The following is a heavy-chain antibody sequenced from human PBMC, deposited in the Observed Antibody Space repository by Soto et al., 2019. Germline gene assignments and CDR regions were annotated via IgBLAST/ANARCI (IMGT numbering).Heavy chain of an antibody. D-gene: IGHD6-19*01. V-gene: IGHV1-2*02. CDR3: ARITTDSSTWLKGWFDP. Sequence: ASVKVSCKASGYIFTGYYIHWVRQAPGQGLEWMGWINPDSGGTLYAHKFQGRVTMTRDTSISTAYMELSRLRVDDTAVYYCARITTDSSTWLKGWFDPWGRGTLVTVSS. CDR2: INPDSGGT. CDR1: GYIFTGYY. J-gene: IGHJ5*02.